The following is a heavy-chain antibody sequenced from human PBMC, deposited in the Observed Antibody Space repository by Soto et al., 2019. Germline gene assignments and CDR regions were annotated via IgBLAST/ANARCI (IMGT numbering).Heavy chain of an antibody. Sequence: GGSLRLSCAASGFTFSSYGMHWVRQAPGKGLEWVAVIWYDGSNKYYADSVKGRFTISRDNSKNTLYLQMNSLRAEDTAVYYCARDDDSSGYTRYYFDYWGQGTLVNVSS. J-gene: IGHJ4*02. CDR2: IWYDGSNK. V-gene: IGHV3-33*01. CDR1: GFTFSSYG. CDR3: ARDDDSSGYTRYYFDY. D-gene: IGHD3-22*01.